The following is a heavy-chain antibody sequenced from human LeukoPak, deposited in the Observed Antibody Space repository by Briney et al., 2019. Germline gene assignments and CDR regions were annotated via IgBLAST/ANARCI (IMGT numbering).Heavy chain of an antibody. CDR2: IYYSGST. D-gene: IGHD3-3*01. Sequence: SETLSLTCTVSGGSISSYYWSWIRQPPGKGLEWIGYIYYSGSTYYNPSLKSRVTISVDTSKNQFSLKLSSVTAADTAVYYCARTRRFLEWSDFDYWGQGTLVTVSS. J-gene: IGHJ4*02. CDR3: ARTRRFLEWSDFDY. CDR1: GGSISSYY. V-gene: IGHV4-30-4*08.